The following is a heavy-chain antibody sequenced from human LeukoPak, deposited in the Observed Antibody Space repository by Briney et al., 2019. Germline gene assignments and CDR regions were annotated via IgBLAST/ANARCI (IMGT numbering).Heavy chain of an antibody. CDR2: IRSKAYGGTT. J-gene: IGHJ5*02. V-gene: IGHV3-49*04. Sequence: PGGSLRLSCTASGFTFGDYAMSWVRQAPGKGLEWVGFIRSKAYGGTTEYAASVKGRFTISRDDSKSIAYLQMNSLKTEDTAVYYCTRVTGTTGGFDPWGQGTLVTVSS. CDR3: TRVTGTTGGFDP. D-gene: IGHD1-20*01. CDR1: GFTFGDYA.